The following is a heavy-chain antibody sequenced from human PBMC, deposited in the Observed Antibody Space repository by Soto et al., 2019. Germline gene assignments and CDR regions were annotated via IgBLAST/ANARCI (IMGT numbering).Heavy chain of an antibody. D-gene: IGHD5-18*01. J-gene: IGHJ3*02. CDR3: ARDNHPLDTPDAFDI. Sequence: ASVKVSCKASGYTFTSYAMHWVRQAPGQRLEGMGWISAGNGNTNYAQKFQGRVTMTIDTSTSTASMELSSLRSDDTAVYYCARDNHPLDTPDAFDIWGQGTMVTVSS. V-gene: IGHV1-3*01. CDR1: GYTFTSYA. CDR2: ISAGNGNT.